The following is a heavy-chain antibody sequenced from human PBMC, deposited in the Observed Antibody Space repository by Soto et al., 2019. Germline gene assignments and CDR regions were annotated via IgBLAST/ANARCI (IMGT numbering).Heavy chain of an antibody. D-gene: IGHD3-3*01. CDR3: ARHPRSAIFAVRKIVEYCFDA. CDR1: GFNFGNFG. CDR2: ITNTGGAT. V-gene: IGHV3-23*01. Sequence: GGSLRLSCAAYGFNFGNFGMSWVRQAPGKGLQWVSSITNTGGATYYADSVKGRFSVSRDNSKNLMYLQMKGLGVEDTAVYFCARHPRSAIFAVRKIVEYCFDAWGQRSLVTVNS. J-gene: IGHJ5*02.